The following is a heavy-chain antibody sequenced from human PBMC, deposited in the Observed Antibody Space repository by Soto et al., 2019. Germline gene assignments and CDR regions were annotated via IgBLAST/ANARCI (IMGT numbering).Heavy chain of an antibody. J-gene: IGHJ6*02. V-gene: IGHV3-21*01. Sequence: PGGSLRLSCAASGFTFSSYSMNWVRQAPGKGLEWVSSISSSSSYIYYADSVKGRFTISRDNAKNSLYLQMNSLRAEDTAVYYCAIKRGYSGYDALFNYYYGMDVWGQGTTVTVSS. D-gene: IGHD5-12*01. CDR1: GFTFSSYS. CDR3: AIKRGYSGYDALFNYYYGMDV. CDR2: ISSSSSYI.